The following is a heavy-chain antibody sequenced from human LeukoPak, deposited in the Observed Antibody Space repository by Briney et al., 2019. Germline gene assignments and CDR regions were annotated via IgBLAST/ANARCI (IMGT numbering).Heavy chain of an antibody. CDR2: ISWNSGSI. Sequence: PGGSLRLSCAASGFTFDDYAMHWVRQAPGKGLEWVSGISWNSGSIGYADSVKGRFTISRDNAKNSLYLQMNSLRAEDMALYYCAKTLGSSPQGHDDAFDIWGQGTMVTVSS. CDR3: AKTLGSSPQGHDDAFDI. CDR1: GFTFDDYA. V-gene: IGHV3-9*03. J-gene: IGHJ3*02. D-gene: IGHD6-13*01.